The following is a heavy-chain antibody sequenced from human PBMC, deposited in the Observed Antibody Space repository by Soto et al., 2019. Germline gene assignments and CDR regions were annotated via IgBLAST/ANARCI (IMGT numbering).Heavy chain of an antibody. CDR1: GGSISTSDW. J-gene: IGHJ5*02. D-gene: IGHD3-10*01. Sequence: QVQLQESGPRLVKPSGTLSLTCAVSGGSISTSDWWNWVRQCPGKGLEWIGEISHSGTTHYNPSLESRVTISVDKSKNQFSLRLTSVTAADTAVYYCARGRDYGSAPAFDPWGQGTLVTVSS. V-gene: IGHV4-4*02. CDR3: ARGRDYGSAPAFDP. CDR2: ISHSGTT.